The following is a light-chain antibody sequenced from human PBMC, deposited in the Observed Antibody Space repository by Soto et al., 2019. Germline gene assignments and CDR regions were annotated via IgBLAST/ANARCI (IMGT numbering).Light chain of an antibody. CDR2: WAS. CDR1: RSLFYSSTNRNY. V-gene: IGKV4-1*01. Sequence: DTVMTQSPDSLAVSLGERVTINCRSSRSLFYSSTNRNYLAWFQQKAGQPPKLLTYWASTRGSGVPDRFTGSGSGADFTLTISSLQAEDVAVYYCQQYYSSPWTFGQGTKVEIK. CDR3: QQYYSSPWT. J-gene: IGKJ1*01.